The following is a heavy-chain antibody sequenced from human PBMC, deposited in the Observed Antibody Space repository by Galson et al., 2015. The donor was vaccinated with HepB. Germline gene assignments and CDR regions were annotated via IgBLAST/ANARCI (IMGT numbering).Heavy chain of an antibody. CDR1: GGSISSSNW. Sequence: ETLSLTCAVSGGSISSSNWWSWVRQPPGKGLEWIGEIYHSGSTNYNPSLKSRVTISVDKSKNQFSLKLSSVTAADTAVYYCAREAVDTASGLMDVWGQGTTVTVSS. CDR2: IYHSGST. J-gene: IGHJ6*02. D-gene: IGHD5-18*01. CDR3: AREAVDTASGLMDV. V-gene: IGHV4-4*02.